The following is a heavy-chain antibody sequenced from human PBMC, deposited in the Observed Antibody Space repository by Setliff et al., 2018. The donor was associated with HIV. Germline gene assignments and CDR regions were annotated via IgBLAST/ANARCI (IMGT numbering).Heavy chain of an antibody. Sequence: GESLKISCQGSGYFFLSSWIGWVRQMPGKGLEWMGVTYPGDSTTRYSPSLEGQVTISADRSINTAFLQWSSLEASDTAMYYCIRRRRAPGAADLESYWGQGTLVTVSS. CDR2: TYPGDSTT. V-gene: IGHV5-51*01. CDR1: GYFFLSSW. J-gene: IGHJ4*02. CDR3: IRRRRAPGAADLESY. D-gene: IGHD7-27*01.